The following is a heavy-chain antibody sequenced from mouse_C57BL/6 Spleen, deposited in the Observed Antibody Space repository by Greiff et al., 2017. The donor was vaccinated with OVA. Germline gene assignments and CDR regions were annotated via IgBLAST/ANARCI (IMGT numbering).Heavy chain of an antibody. CDR2: IYPGDGDT. D-gene: IGHD1-1*01. CDR3: ARSITTVGGY. Sequence: QVQLQQSGPELVKPGASVKISCKASGYVFSSSWMNWVKQRPGKGLEWIGRIYPGDGDTNYNGKFKGKATLTADKSSSTAYMQLSSLTSEDSAVYFCARSITTVGGYWGQGTTLTVSS. CDR1: GYVFSSSW. J-gene: IGHJ2*01. V-gene: IGHV1-82*01.